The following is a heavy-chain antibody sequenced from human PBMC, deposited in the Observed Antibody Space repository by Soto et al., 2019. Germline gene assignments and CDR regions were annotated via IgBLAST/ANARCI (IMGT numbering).Heavy chain of an antibody. CDR3: ATLTYYDFWSGYSYFDY. J-gene: IGHJ4*02. V-gene: IGHV4-59*01. CDR2: IYYSGST. Sequence: PSETLSLTCTVSGGSISSYYWSWIRQPPGKGLEWIGYIYYSGSTNYNPSLKSRVTISVDTSKNQFSLKLSSVTAADTAVYYCATLTYYDFWSGYSYFDYWGQGTLVTVS. CDR1: GGSISSYY. D-gene: IGHD3-3*01.